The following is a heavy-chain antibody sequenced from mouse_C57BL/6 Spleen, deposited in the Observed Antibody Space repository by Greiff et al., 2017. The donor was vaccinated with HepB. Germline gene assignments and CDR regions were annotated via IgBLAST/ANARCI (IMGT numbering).Heavy chain of an antibody. D-gene: IGHD2-3*01. CDR3: ARKGTYDGYYFDY. CDR2: INPNNGGN. Sequence: EVQLQQSGPELVKPGASVKISCKASGYTFTDYYMNWVKQSHGKSLEWMGDINPNNGGNSYNQKFKGKATLTVDKSSSTAYMELRSLTSEDSAVYYCARKGTYDGYYFDYWGQGTTLTVSS. CDR1: GYTFTDYY. J-gene: IGHJ2*01. V-gene: IGHV1-26*01.